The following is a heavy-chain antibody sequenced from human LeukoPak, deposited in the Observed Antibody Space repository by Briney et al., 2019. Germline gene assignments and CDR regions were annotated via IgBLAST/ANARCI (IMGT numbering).Heavy chain of an antibody. D-gene: IGHD6-19*01. Sequence: KPSETLSLTCAVYGGSFSGYYWSWIRQPPGKGLEWIGEINHSGSTNYNPSLKSRVTISVDTSKNQFSLKLSSVTAADTAVYYCAIFGYSSGWYYMDYWGQGTLVTVSS. CDR3: AIFGYSSGWYYMDY. J-gene: IGHJ4*02. CDR2: INHSGST. CDR1: GGSFSGYY. V-gene: IGHV4-34*01.